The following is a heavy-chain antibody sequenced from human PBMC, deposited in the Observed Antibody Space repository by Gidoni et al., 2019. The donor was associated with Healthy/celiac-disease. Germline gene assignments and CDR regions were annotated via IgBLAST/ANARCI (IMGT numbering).Heavy chain of an antibody. CDR3: ARGRKYQLLIRNLRYYGMDV. J-gene: IGHJ6*02. Sequence: QVQLQQWGAGLLKPSEPLSLTCAVYGGSFSGYYWSWIRQPPGKGLEWIGEINHSGSTNYNPSLKSRVTISVDTAKNQFSLKLSSVTAADTAVYYCARGRKYQLLIRNLRYYGMDVWGQGTTVTVSS. V-gene: IGHV4-34*01. CDR2: INHSGST. CDR1: GGSFSGYY. D-gene: IGHD2-2*01.